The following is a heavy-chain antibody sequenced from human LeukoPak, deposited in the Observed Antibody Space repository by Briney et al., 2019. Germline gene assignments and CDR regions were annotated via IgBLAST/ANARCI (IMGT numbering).Heavy chain of an antibody. J-gene: IGHJ3*02. D-gene: IGHD1/OR15-1a*01. Sequence: KPSETLSLTCTVSGGSISSSSYYWGWIRQPPGKGLEWIGSIYYSGSTYHNPSLKSRVTISVDTSKNQFSLKLSSVTAADTAVYYCARSREHSEDAFDIWGQGTMVTVSS. CDR2: IYYSGST. V-gene: IGHV4-39*07. CDR3: ARSREHSEDAFDI. CDR1: GGSISSSSYY.